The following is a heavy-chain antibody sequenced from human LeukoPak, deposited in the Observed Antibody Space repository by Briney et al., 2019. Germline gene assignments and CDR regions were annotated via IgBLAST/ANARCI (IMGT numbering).Heavy chain of an antibody. V-gene: IGHV5-51*01. CDR2: IFPGDSDT. J-gene: IGHJ4*02. CDR3: ARQGEWLQAYFDY. Sequence: GESLKISCKGSGYSFTTYWIGWVRQMPGKGLEWMGIIFPGDSDTRYSPSFQGQVTISADRSISTAYLQWSSLKASDTAMYYCARQGEWLQAYFDYWGQGTLVTASS. D-gene: IGHD6-19*01. CDR1: GYSFTTYW.